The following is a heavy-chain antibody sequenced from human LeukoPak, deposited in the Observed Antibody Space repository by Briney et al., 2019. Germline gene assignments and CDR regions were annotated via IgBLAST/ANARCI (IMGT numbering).Heavy chain of an antibody. V-gene: IGHV4-59*01. J-gene: IGHJ4*02. CDR3: AIGSYDSSGYYFDY. CDR2: IYYSGST. CDR1: GGSISSYY. Sequence: SETLSLTCTVSGGSISSYYWSWIRQPPGKGLEWIGYIYYSGSTNYNPPLKSRVTISVDTSKNQFSLKLSSVTAADTAVYYCAIGSYDSSGYYFDYWGQGTLVTVSS. D-gene: IGHD3-22*01.